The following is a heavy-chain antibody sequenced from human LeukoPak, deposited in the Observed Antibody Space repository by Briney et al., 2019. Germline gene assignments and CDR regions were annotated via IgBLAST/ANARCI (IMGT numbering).Heavy chain of an antibody. CDR2: INPNSGGT. D-gene: IGHD1-26*01. CDR3: ARGRGSLRDTLDF. Sequence: ASAKVSCKASGYTFTGYYMHWVRQAPGQGLKWMGWINPNSGGTNYAQTFQGRVTMTRDTSISTAYMEVSSLGSDDTAVYYCARGRGSLRDTLDFWGKGTMVTVSS. V-gene: IGHV1-2*02. CDR1: GYTFTGYY. J-gene: IGHJ3*01.